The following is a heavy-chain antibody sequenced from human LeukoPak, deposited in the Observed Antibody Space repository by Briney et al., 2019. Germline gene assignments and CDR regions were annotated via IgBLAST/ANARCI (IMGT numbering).Heavy chain of an antibody. V-gene: IGHV1-46*01. CDR2: INPTGGST. Sequence: ASVKVSCKASGYTFTSYYMHWVRQAPGQGLEWMGLINPTGGSTGYAQKFQGRVTMTEDTSTDTAYMELSSLRSEDTAVYYCATRVGAMVGYYFDYWGQGTLVTVSS. CDR3: ATRVGAMVGYYFDY. CDR1: GYTFTSYY. D-gene: IGHD1-26*01. J-gene: IGHJ4*02.